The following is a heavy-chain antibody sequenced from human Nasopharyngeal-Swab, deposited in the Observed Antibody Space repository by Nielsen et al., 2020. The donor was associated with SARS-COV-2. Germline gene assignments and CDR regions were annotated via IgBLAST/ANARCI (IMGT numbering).Heavy chain of an antibody. CDR2: IIPIFGTA. D-gene: IGHD3-10*01. Sequence: WVRQATGQGLEWMGGIIPIFGTANYAQKFQGRVTITADKSTSTAYMELSSLRSEDTAVYYCARVLLRGSGSYLGYWGQGTLVTVSS. V-gene: IGHV1-69*06. CDR3: ARVLLRGSGSYLGY. J-gene: IGHJ4*02.